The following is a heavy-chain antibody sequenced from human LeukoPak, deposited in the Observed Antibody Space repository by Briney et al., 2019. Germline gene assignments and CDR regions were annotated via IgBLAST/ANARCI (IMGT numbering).Heavy chain of an antibody. J-gene: IGHJ5*02. CDR3: AGRDCSGGSCYGSSLEAAGFDP. Sequence: SETLSLTCTVSGGSISSYYWSWIRPPAGKGLEWIGRIYTSGSTNYNPSLKSRVTMSVDTSKNQFSLKLSSVTAADTAVYYCAGRDCSGGSCYGSSLEAAGFDPWGQGTLVTVSS. V-gene: IGHV4-4*07. CDR2: IYTSGST. D-gene: IGHD2-15*01. CDR1: GGSISSYY.